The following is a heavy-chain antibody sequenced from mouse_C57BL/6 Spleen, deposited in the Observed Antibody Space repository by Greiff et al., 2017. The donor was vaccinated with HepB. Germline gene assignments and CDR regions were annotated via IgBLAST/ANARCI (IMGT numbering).Heavy chain of an antibody. Sequence: DVKLQESGPGLVKPSQSLSLTCSVTGYSITSGYYWNWIRQFPGNKLEWMGYISYDGSNNYNPSLKNRISITRDTSKNQFFLKLNSVTTEDTATYYCASVGWLPYFDYWGQGTTLTVSS. J-gene: IGHJ2*01. CDR3: ASVGWLPYFDY. V-gene: IGHV3-6*01. CDR2: ISYDGSN. D-gene: IGHD2-3*01. CDR1: GYSITSGYY.